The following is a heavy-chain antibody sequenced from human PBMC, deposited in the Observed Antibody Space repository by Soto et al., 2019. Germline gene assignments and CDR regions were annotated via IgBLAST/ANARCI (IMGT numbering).Heavy chain of an antibody. J-gene: IGHJ2*01. Sequence: QGHLQQWGAGLLRPSETLSLTCAVYGGSFSGYYWSWIRQPPGKGLEWIGAINHSGSSNYNPSLKSRVSISVGTSNNQFSLKLSSVTAADTAGYYCARGRGDGYNQHWYFDLWGRGTLVTVAS. D-gene: IGHD3-10*01. V-gene: IGHV4-34*01. CDR2: INHSGSS. CDR1: GGSFSGYY. CDR3: ARGRGDGYNQHWYFDL.